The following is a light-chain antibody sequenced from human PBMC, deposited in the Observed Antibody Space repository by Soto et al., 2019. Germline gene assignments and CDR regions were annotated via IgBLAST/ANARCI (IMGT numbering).Light chain of an antibody. CDR2: LGS. CDR1: QSLLHSNGYNY. J-gene: IGKJ1*01. V-gene: IGKV2-28*01. CDR3: MQALQTRT. Sequence: DIVMTQSPLSLPVTPGEPASISCRSSQSLLHSNGYNYLDWYLQKTGQSPQLLIYLGSNRASGDPDRFSGSGSGTDFTLKISRVEAEDVGVYYCMQALQTRTFGQGTKVEIK.